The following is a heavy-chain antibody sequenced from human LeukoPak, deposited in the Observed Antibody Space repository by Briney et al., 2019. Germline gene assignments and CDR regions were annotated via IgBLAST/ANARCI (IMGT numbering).Heavy chain of an antibody. Sequence: GASVKVSCKASGYTFTRYGISRVRQAPGQGLEWMGWISAYNGNTNYAQRLQGRVTVTTDTSTSTAYMELRSLTSDDTAIYYCAREGGIVATTAFDYWGQGTLVTVSS. D-gene: IGHD5-12*01. V-gene: IGHV1-18*01. J-gene: IGHJ4*02. CDR3: AREGGIVATTAFDY. CDR2: ISAYNGNT. CDR1: GYTFTRYG.